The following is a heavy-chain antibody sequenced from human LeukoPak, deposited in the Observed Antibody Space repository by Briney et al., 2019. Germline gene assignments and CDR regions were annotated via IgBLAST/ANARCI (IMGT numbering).Heavy chain of an antibody. CDR2: FHHSGST. Sequence: SETLSHTCAVSGYSISRGYSWAWVRQPPGKGLEWIGSFHHSGSTFYNPSLKSRVTISADRSKNQFSLRLSSVTAADTAVYSCARFDYVWETHGMDAFDIWGQGTMVTVSS. V-gene: IGHV4-38-2*01. D-gene: IGHD3-16*01. CDR3: ARFDYVWETHGMDAFDI. CDR1: GYSISRGYS. J-gene: IGHJ3*02.